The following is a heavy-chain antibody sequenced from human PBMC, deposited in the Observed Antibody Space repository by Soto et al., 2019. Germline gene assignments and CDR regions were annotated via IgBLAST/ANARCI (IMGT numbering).Heavy chain of an antibody. J-gene: IGHJ6*02. V-gene: IGHV1-69*12. CDR1: GGTFSSYA. CDR2: IIPIFGTA. D-gene: IGHD3-22*01. Sequence: QVQLVQSGAEVKKPGSSVKVSCKASGGTFSSYAISWVRQAPGQGLEWMGGIIPIFGTANYAQKFQGRVTITADESTSTAYMELSSLRYEYTAVYYCARDQTNGYSIYYGMDVWGQGTTVTVSS. CDR3: ARDQTNGYSIYYGMDV.